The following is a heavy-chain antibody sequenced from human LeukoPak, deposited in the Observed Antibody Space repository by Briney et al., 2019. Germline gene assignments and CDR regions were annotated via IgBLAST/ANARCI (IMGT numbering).Heavy chain of an antibody. CDR3: ARGSSWSTGGLGY. CDR2: IYYSGST. J-gene: IGHJ4*02. Sequence: SETLSLTCTVSGGSISSSSYYWGWIRQPPGKGLGWIGSIYYSGSTYYNPSLKSRVTISVDTSKNQFSLKLSSVTAADTAVYYCARGSSWSTGGLGYWGQGTLVTVSS. V-gene: IGHV4-39*07. CDR1: GGSISSSSYY. D-gene: IGHD6-13*01.